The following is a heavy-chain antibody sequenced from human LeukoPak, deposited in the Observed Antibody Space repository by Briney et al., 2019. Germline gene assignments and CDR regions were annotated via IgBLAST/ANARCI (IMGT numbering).Heavy chain of an antibody. D-gene: IGHD2/OR15-2a*01. Sequence: PGGSLRLSCAASGFTFSSYAMHWVRQAPGKGLEWVAVISYDGSNKYYADSVKGRFTISRDNSKNTLYLQMNSLRAEDTAVYYCARVSDVAEYFQHWGRGTLVTVSS. CDR2: ISYDGSNK. V-gene: IGHV3-30-3*01. CDR1: GFTFSSYA. CDR3: ARVSDVAEYFQH. J-gene: IGHJ1*01.